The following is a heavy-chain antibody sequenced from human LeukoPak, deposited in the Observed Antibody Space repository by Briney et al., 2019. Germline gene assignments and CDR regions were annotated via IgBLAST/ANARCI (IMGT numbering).Heavy chain of an antibody. CDR3: AKGGYKYDSSGHNYFDY. V-gene: IGHV3-21*01. CDR1: GFTFSSYN. CDR2: ISSSSNYI. Sequence: GGSLRLSCAASGFTFSSYNMNWVRQAPGKGLEWVSSISSSSNYIYYADSVKGRFTISRDNAKNSLYLQMNSLRAEDTAVYYCAKGGYKYDSSGHNYFDYWGQGTLVTASS. D-gene: IGHD3-22*01. J-gene: IGHJ4*02.